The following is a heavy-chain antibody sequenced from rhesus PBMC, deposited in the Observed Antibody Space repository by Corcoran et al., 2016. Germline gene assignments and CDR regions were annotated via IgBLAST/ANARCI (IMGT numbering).Heavy chain of an antibody. J-gene: IGHJ1*01. D-gene: IGHD2-21*01. CDR3: ASAYCTGSGCYVGYFEF. CDR1: GYTFTDYY. Sequence: EVQLVQSGAEVKKPGASVKISCKASGYTFTDYYLHWVRQAPGKGLEWMGRVDPEDGEAIHPQKCQDRVTITAYTSTDTAYIELSSLRSEDTAVYYCASAYCTGSGCYVGYFEFWGQGALVTVSS. V-gene: IGHV1-111*02. CDR2: VDPEDGEA.